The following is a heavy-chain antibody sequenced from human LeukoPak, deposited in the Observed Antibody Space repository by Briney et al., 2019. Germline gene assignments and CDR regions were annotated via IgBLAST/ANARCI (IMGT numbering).Heavy chain of an antibody. J-gene: IGHJ4*02. D-gene: IGHD2/OR15-2a*01. CDR1: GNYW. V-gene: IGHV3-74*01. CDR3: VSFYETY. Sequence: SGGSLRLSCAASGNYWMHWVPKVPGKGLVWVSHINSDGSWTSYADSVKGRFTISKDNAKNTVYLQMNSLRAEDTAVYYCVSFYETYWGRGTLVTVSS. CDR2: INSDGSWT.